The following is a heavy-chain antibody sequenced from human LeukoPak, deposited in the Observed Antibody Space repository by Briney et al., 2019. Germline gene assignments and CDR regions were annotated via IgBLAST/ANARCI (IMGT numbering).Heavy chain of an antibody. D-gene: IGHD5-24*01. V-gene: IGHV3-23*01. Sequence: GGSLRLSCAASGFTFSSYAMSWVRQAPGKGLEWVSAISGSGGSTYYADSVKGRFTISRDNSKNTLYLQMNSLRAEDTAVYYCAKKNEMATIESYYYYMDVWGKGTTVTVSS. CDR3: AKKNEMATIESYYYYMDV. CDR1: GFTFSSYA. J-gene: IGHJ6*03. CDR2: ISGSGGST.